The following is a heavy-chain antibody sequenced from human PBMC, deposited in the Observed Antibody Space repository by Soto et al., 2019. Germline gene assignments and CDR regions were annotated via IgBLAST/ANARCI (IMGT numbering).Heavy chain of an antibody. D-gene: IGHD4-17*01. Sequence: GGSLRLSCAASGFTFSSYAMSWVRQAPGKGLEWVSGILSDDSRTYYADSVKGRFTISRDNSKNTLSLQMNSLRAEDTAVYYWAKAADTDYVCGFEFGGQGTMVTVSS. V-gene: IGHV3-23*01. CDR3: AKAADTDYVCGFEF. CDR1: GFTFSSYA. J-gene: IGHJ3*01. CDR2: ILSDDSRT.